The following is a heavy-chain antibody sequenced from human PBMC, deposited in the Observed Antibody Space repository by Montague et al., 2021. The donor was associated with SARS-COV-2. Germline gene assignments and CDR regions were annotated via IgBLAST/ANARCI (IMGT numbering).Heavy chain of an antibody. CDR3: ARGRGWLVFDY. V-gene: IGHV4-59*01. CDR2: VTDSGST. Sequence: SETLSLTCTVSGGSISTYYWNWIRQSPGKGLEWIGDVTDSGSTNXXPSLKSRIAISVATSKSQFSLKLTAVTAADTAVYYRARGRGWLVFDYWGQGNLVTVSS. D-gene: IGHD6-19*01. CDR1: GGSISTYY. J-gene: IGHJ4*02.